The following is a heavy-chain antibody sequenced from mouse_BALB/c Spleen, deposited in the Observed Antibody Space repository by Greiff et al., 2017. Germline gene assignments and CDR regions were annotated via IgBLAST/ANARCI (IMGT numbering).Heavy chain of an antibody. J-gene: IGHJ2*01. Sequence: EVKVVESGGGLVKPGGSLKLSCAASGFAFSSYDMSWVRQTPEKRLEWVAYISSGGGSTYYPDTVKGRFTISRDNAKNTLYLQMSSLKSEDTAMYYCARQGGSLDYWGQGTTLTVSS. CDR1: GFAFSSYD. CDR2: ISSGGGST. CDR3: ARQGGSLDY. V-gene: IGHV5-12-1*01.